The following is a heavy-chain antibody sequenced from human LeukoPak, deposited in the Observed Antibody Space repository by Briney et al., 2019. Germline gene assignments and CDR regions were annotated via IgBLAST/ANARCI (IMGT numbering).Heavy chain of an antibody. CDR2: IYYSGST. Sequence: SETLSLTCTVSGGSISSSSYYWGWIRQPPGKGLEWIGSIYYSGSTYYNPSLKSRVTISVDTSKNQFSLKLSSVTAADTAVYYCASYGGNSPWFDPWGQGTLVTVSS. J-gene: IGHJ5*02. V-gene: IGHV4-39*07. CDR1: GGSISSSSYY. CDR3: ASYGGNSPWFDP. D-gene: IGHD4-23*01.